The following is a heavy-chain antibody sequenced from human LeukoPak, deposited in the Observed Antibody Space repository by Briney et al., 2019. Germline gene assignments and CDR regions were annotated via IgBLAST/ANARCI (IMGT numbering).Heavy chain of an antibody. CDR2: IYTSGST. Sequence: SETLSLTCTVSGGSISSYCWSWIRQPAGKGLEWIGRIYTSGSTNYNPSLKSRVTMSVDTSKNQFSLKLSSVTAADTAVYYCHFWSGYSAFDIWGQGTMVTVSS. D-gene: IGHD3-3*02. CDR1: GGSISSYC. J-gene: IGHJ3*02. V-gene: IGHV4-4*07. CDR3: HFWSGYSAFDI.